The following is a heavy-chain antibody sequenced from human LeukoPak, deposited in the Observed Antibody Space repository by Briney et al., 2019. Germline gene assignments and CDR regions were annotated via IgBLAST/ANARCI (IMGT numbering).Heavy chain of an antibody. CDR2: IKQDGTAK. D-gene: IGHD3-10*01. Sequence: GGSLRLSCAASGFSFSTYWMSWVRQGPGKGLEWVASIKQDGTAKRYVDSVRDRFTISRDNAKNSLSLQTNSLSAEDTAMYYCARLFGGVTTFDQWGRGALVTVSS. CDR3: ARLFGGVTTFDQ. V-gene: IGHV3-7*01. J-gene: IGHJ5*02. CDR1: GFSFSTYW.